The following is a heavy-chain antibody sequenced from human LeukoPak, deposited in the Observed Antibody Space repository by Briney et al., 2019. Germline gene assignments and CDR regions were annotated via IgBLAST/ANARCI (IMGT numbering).Heavy chain of an antibody. CDR3: AGNSGFDY. CDR2: ISYDGSNE. D-gene: IGHD1-26*01. V-gene: IGHV3-30*03. CDR1: GFTFSSYG. J-gene: IGHJ4*02. Sequence: GGSLRLSCAASGFTFSSYGMHWVRQAPGKGLEWVAVISYDGSNEYYADSVKGRFTISRDNSKNTLYLQMNSLRAEDTAVYYCAGNSGFDYWGQGTLVTVSS.